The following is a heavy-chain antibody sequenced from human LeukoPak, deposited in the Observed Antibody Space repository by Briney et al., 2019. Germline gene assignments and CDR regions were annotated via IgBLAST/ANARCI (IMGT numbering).Heavy chain of an antibody. CDR2: IYHSGST. Sequence: SETLSLTCAVSGGSISSTNWWSRVRQPPGKGLEWIGEIYHSGSTNYNPSLKSRVTISVDKSKNQFSLNLSSVTAADTAVYYCARGGGFFFQTSSVAFDIWGQGTMVTVSS. D-gene: IGHD2-2*01. J-gene: IGHJ3*02. CDR3: ARGGGFFFQTSSVAFDI. CDR1: GGSISSTNW. V-gene: IGHV4-4*02.